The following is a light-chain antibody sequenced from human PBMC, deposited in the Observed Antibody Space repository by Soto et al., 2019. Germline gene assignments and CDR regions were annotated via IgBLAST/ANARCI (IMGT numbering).Light chain of an antibody. Sequence: QSVLTQPPSASGTPGQRVTISCSGSSSNIGSNYVYWYQQVPGTAPRLLMYRASQRPSGVPDRFSGSKSGTSASLAISGLRSEDEADYYCAAWDDTLNGLVFGGGTQLTV. J-gene: IGLJ2*01. CDR2: RAS. V-gene: IGLV1-47*01. CDR1: SSNIGSNY. CDR3: AAWDDTLNGLV.